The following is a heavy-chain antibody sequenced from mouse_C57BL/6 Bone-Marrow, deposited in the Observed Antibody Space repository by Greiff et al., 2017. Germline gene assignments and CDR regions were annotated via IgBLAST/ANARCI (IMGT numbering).Heavy chain of an antibody. J-gene: IGHJ4*01. CDR3: ARSGGSRLYYYARDY. D-gene: IGHD1-1*01. V-gene: IGHV14-3*01. CDR1: GFNIKNTY. Sequence: EVQLQQSVAELVRPGASVKLSCTASGFNIKNTYMPWVKQRPEQGLEWIGRIDPANGNTKYAPKFQGKATITADTSSNTAYLQLSSLTCEDTAIYYCARSGGSRLYYYARDYWGQGTSVTVSS. CDR2: IDPANGNT.